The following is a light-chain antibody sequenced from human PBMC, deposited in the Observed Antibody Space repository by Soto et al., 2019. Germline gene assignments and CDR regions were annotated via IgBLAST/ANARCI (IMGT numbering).Light chain of an antibody. V-gene: IGKV1-39*01. CDR2: TVS. CDR3: QQSYSTPWT. J-gene: IGKJ1*01. Sequence: DIQMTQSPSSLSASVGDRVTITCRASQSIRTYLNWYQQKPGKAPNLLIYTVSNLQSGVSSRFTGSGSGTDFTLTISSLQPEDFGTFFCQQSYSTPWTFAQGTKVEIK. CDR1: QSIRTY.